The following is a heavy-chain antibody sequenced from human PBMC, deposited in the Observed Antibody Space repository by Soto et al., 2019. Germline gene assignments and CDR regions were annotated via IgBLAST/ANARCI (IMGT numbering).Heavy chain of an antibody. V-gene: IGHV4-31*03. CDR2: IYYSGST. CDR3: ARRGYSSGRYSIAFDY. Sequence: SETLSLTCTVSGGSISSGGYYWSWIRQHPGKGLEWIGYIYYSGSTYYNPSLKSRVTISVDTSKNQFSLKLSSVTAADTAVYYCARRGYSSGRYSIAFDYWGQGTLVTVSS. J-gene: IGHJ4*02. D-gene: IGHD6-19*01. CDR1: GGSISSGGYY.